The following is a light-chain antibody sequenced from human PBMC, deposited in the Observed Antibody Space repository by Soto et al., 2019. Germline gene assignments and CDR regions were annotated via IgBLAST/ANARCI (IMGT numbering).Light chain of an antibody. CDR2: EVS. V-gene: IGLV2-14*01. CDR3: SSFSSITREV. J-gene: IGLJ2*01. Sequence: QSALTQPASVSGSPGQSITISCTGTSSDVGGYSYVSRYQQHPGKTPKLMIYEVSNRPSGVSHRFSGSKSGNTASLTISGLQTEDEADYYCSSFSSITREVFGGGTKLTVL. CDR1: SSDVGGYSY.